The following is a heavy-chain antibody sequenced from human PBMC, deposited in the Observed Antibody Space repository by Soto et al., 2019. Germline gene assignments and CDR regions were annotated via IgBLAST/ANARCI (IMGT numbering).Heavy chain of an antibody. D-gene: IGHD3-22*01. J-gene: IGHJ4*02. CDR1: GGSISSYY. Sequence: PSETLSLTCTVSGGSISSYYWSWIRQPPGKGLEWIGYMYNSGSTNYNPSLKSRVTISVDTSKNQFSLKLSSVTAADTAVYYFARSHSDSSGYYVVAYFDYWGQGTLVTVSS. V-gene: IGHV4-59*01. CDR2: MYNSGST. CDR3: ARSHSDSSGYYVVAYFDY.